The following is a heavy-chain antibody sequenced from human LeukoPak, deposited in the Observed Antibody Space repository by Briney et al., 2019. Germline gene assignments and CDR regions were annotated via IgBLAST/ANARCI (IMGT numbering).Heavy chain of an antibody. V-gene: IGHV3-74*01. J-gene: IGHJ4*02. CDR3: ARGGYGAYMG. CDR2: LNSDGSRT. D-gene: IGHD4-17*01. CDR1: GFTFDDYG. Sequence: GGSLRLSCVASGFTFDDYGISWVRQAPGKGLVWVSRLNSDGSRTYYADSVKGRFTISRDNAKNTLYLQMNTLRAEDTAVYYCARGGYGAYMGWGQGNLVTVSS.